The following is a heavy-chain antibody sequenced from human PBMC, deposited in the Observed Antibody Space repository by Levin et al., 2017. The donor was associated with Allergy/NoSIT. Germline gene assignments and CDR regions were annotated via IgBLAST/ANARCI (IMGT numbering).Heavy chain of an antibody. CDR3: AREGFCSPGNCDYYYSMDV. J-gene: IGHJ6*04. Sequence: PGESLKISCAASGFPLSTYAMHWVRQAPGKGLEWVSIISYGGDNKFYADSVKGRFTISRDNSKNTLYLQMNILKPEDTAVYYCAREGFCSPGNCDYYYSMDVWGKGTTVSVSS. D-gene: IGHD2-15*01. V-gene: IGHV3-30-3*01. CDR2: ISYGGDNK. CDR1: GFPLSTYA.